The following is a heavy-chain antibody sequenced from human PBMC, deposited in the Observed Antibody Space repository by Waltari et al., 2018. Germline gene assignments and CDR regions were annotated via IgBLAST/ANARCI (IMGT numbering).Heavy chain of an antibody. CDR3: ARDSSSSGKGDY. D-gene: IGHD6-6*01. J-gene: IGHJ4*02. Sequence: QVQLVQSGAEVKKPGASVTVSCKASGYTFTNYSMHWVRQAPGQGLEWMGIINPSESSTSYELKFEDRVTMTRDTSTSTVYMQLSSLKSEDTAIYYCARDSSSSGKGDYWGQGTLVTVSS. V-gene: IGHV1-46*01. CDR1: GYTFTNYS. CDR2: INPSESST.